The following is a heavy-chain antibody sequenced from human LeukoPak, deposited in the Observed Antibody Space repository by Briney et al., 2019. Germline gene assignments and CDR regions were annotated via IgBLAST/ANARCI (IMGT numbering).Heavy chain of an antibody. D-gene: IGHD2-2*01. Sequence: PGGSLRLSCAASGFTFSSYAMSWVRQARGRGREGVSAISGSGGSTYYADCVKGRFTISRDNSKNTLYLQMNSLRGEDTAVYYCAKYGDIVVVPADLSDYWGQGTLVTVSS. CDR3: AKYGDIVVVPADLSDY. V-gene: IGHV3-23*01. J-gene: IGHJ4*02. CDR2: ISGSGGST. CDR1: GFTFSSYA.